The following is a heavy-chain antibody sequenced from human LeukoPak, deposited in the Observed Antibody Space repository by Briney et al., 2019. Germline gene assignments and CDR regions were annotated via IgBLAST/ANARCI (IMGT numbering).Heavy chain of an antibody. V-gene: IGHV5-51*01. Sequence: GESLKISCKASGYSFTNYWIAWVRQMPGKGLEWMGIFYPRDPDTRYSPSFQGQVTISADKSINTAYLHWNTLKASDSAMYYCARREDSSGYSDFWGQGTLVTVSS. CDR3: ARREDSSGYSDF. J-gene: IGHJ4*02. D-gene: IGHD3-22*01. CDR1: GYSFTNYW. CDR2: FYPRDPDT.